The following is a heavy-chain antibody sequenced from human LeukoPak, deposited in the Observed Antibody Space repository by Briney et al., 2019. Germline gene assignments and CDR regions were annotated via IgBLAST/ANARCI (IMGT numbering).Heavy chain of an antibody. CDR1: GYTFTSYD. J-gene: IGHJ6*02. Sequence: ASVKVSCKASGYTFTSYDINWVRQATGQGLEWMGWMNPNSGNTGYAQKFQGRVTMTRSTSISTAYMELSSLRSEDTAVYYCARGALRYFDWLLVYYYGMDVWGQGTTVTVSS. D-gene: IGHD3-9*01. V-gene: IGHV1-8*01. CDR2: MNPNSGNT. CDR3: ARGALRYFDWLLVYYYGMDV.